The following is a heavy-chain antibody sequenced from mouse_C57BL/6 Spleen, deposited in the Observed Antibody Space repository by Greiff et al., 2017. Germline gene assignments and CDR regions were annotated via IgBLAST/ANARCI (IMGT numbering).Heavy chain of an antibody. V-gene: IGHV1-64*01. CDR3: ASSGGTSYFDY. CDR1: GYTFTSYW. D-gene: IGHD4-1*01. Sequence: VQLQQPGAELVKPGASVKLSCKASGYTFTSYWMHWVKQRPGQGLEWIGMIHPNSGSTNYNEKFKSKATLTVDKSSSTAYMQLSSLTSEDSAVYYCASSGGTSYFDYWGQGTTLTGSS. J-gene: IGHJ2*01. CDR2: IHPNSGST.